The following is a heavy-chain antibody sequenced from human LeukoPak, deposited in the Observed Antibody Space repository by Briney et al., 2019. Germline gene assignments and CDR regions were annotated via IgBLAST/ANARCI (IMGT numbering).Heavy chain of an antibody. CDR1: GFTFSSYW. J-gene: IGHJ3*02. D-gene: IGHD3-22*01. CDR2: INGSGGST. V-gene: IGHV3-23*01. Sequence: GGSLRLSCAASGFTFSSYWMSWVRQAPGKGLEWVSDINGSGGSTYYADSVKGRFTISRDNSKNTLYLQMNSLRAEDTALYYCAKDFYYYDSSGYYPNSAAFDIWGQGTMVTVSS. CDR3: AKDFYYYDSSGYYPNSAAFDI.